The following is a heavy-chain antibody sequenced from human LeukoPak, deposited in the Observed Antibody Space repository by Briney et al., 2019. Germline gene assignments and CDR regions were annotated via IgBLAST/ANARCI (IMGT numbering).Heavy chain of an antibody. V-gene: IGHV4-39*07. J-gene: IGHJ5*02. CDR1: GGSLNTKGFS. Sequence: SETLSLTCTVSGGSLNTKGFSWGWIRQTPGKSLEWIASFYFDGPTYYSPSLRSRVTISVDTSKNQFSLKLSSVTAADTAVYYCARAPRVGATIEAWFDPWGQGTLVTVSS. CDR3: ARAPRVGATIEAWFDP. D-gene: IGHD1-26*01. CDR2: FYFDGPT.